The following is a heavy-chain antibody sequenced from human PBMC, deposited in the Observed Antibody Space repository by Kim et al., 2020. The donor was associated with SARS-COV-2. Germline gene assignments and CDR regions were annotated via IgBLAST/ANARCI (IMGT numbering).Heavy chain of an antibody. CDR2: ST. V-gene: IGHV4-34*01. J-gene: IGHJ4*02. CDR3: ARMAPARDY. D-gene: IGHD2-2*01. Sequence: STNYNPSLKSRVTISVDTSKNQFSLKLSSVTAADTAVYYCARMAPARDYWGQGTLVTVSS.